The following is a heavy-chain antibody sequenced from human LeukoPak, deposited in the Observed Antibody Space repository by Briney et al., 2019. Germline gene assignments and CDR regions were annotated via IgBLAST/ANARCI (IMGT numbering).Heavy chain of an antibody. V-gene: IGHV3-21*01. CDR3: ARATTVLSSSTIHYYMDV. J-gene: IGHJ6*03. CDR2: ISSSSSYI. CDR1: GFTFSSYS. Sequence: GGSLRLSCAASGFTFSSYSMNWVRQAPGKGLEWVSSISSSSSYIYYADSVKGRFTISRDNAKNSLYLQMNSLRAEDTAVYYCARATTVLSSSTIHYYMDVWGKGTTVTVSS. D-gene: IGHD2-2*01.